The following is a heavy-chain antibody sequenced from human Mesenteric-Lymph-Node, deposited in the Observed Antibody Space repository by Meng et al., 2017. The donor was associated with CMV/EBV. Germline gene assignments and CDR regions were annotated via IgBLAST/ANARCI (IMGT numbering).Heavy chain of an antibody. Sequence: SGGSISSGGYYWSWIRQHPGKGLEWIGYIYYSGSTYYNPSLKSRVTISVDTSKNQFSLKLSSVTAADTAVYYCARDTADYDFWSGYYYWGQGTLDTVSS. CDR2: IYYSGST. V-gene: IGHV4-31*02. D-gene: IGHD3-3*01. CDR3: ARDTADYDFWSGYYY. J-gene: IGHJ4*02. CDR1: GGSISSGGYY.